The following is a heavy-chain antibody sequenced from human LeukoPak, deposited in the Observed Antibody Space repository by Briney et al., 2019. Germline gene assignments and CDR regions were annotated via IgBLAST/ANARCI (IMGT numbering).Heavy chain of an antibody. D-gene: IGHD3-10*01. J-gene: IGHJ6*04. CDR2: MNPNSGNT. CDR1: GYTFTSYD. CDR3: ARGSPQLLWFGEITMDV. V-gene: IGHV1-8*01. Sequence: GASVKVSCKASGYTFTSYDINWVRQATGQGLEWMGWMNPNSGNTGYARKFQGRVTMTRNTSISTAYMELSSLRSEDTAVYYCARGSPQLLWFGEITMDVWGKGTTVTVSS.